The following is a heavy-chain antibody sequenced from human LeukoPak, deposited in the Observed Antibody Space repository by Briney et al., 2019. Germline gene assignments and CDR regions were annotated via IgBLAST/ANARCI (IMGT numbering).Heavy chain of an antibody. CDR1: GYTFTSYG. Sequence: ASVKVSCKASGYTFTSYGISWVRQAPGQGLEWMGFTSADNGHTNYVQKFQGRVTMTTDTSTNTAYMELSSLRSEDTAVYYCARDETGSTATKYYYYMDVWGKGTTVTVSS. CDR3: ARDETGSTATKYYYYMDV. V-gene: IGHV1-18*01. D-gene: IGHD3-10*01. J-gene: IGHJ6*03. CDR2: TSADNGHT.